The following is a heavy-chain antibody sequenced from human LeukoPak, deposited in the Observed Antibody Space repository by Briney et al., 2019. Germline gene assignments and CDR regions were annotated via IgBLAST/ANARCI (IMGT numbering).Heavy chain of an antibody. CDR2: IYHSGST. CDR3: AKDLPLIAVAGTNWVAFDI. V-gene: IGHV4-38-2*02. CDR1: GYSTSSGYY. J-gene: IGHJ3*02. D-gene: IGHD6-19*01. Sequence: PSETLSLTCAVSGYSTSSGYYWGWIRQPPGKGLEWIGSIYHSGSTYYNPSLKGRVTISVDTSKNQFSLKLSSVTAADTAVYYCAKDLPLIAVAGTNWVAFDIWGQGTMVTVSS.